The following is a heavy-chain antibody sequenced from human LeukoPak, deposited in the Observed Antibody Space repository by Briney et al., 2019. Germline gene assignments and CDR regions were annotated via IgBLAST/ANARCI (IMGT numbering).Heavy chain of an antibody. V-gene: IGHV4-30-4*01. Sequence: SEALSLTCTISGGSISCGDYYWSWFRQPPGNGLDWIAYMYYSGSTYYNPSLKSRVTMSADTSKNQLSLKLSSVTAADTAVYYCARPYYYDSRIDPWGQGILVTVSS. D-gene: IGHD3-22*01. J-gene: IGHJ5*02. CDR3: ARPYYYDSRIDP. CDR1: GGSISCGDYY. CDR2: MYYSGST.